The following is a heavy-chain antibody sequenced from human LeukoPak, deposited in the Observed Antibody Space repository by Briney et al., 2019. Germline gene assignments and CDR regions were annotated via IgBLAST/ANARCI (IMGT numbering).Heavy chain of an antibody. J-gene: IGHJ4*02. CDR3: LYGGNSGDWVY. D-gene: IGHD4-23*01. CDR2: ILHSGST. CDR1: GGSISSSSYY. Sequence: SETLSLTCTVSGGSISSSSYYWGWIRQPPGKGLEWIGEILHSGSTNYNPSLKSRVTMSVDKSKNQFSLKLNSVTAADTAVYYCLYGGNSGDWVYWGQGTLVTVSS. V-gene: IGHV4-39*07.